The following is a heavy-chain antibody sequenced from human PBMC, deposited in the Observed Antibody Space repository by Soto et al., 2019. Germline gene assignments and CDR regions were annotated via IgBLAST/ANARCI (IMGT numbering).Heavy chain of an antibody. J-gene: IGHJ3*02. CDR3: AKAFPLYCSSTSCSDAFDI. Sequence: GGSLRLSCAASGFTFSSYGMHWVRQAPGKGLEWVAVISYDGSNKYYADSVKGRFTISRDNSKNTLYLQMNSLRAEDTAVYYCAKAFPLYCSSTSCSDAFDIWGQGTMVTVSS. V-gene: IGHV3-30*18. CDR1: GFTFSSYG. CDR2: ISYDGSNK. D-gene: IGHD2-2*01.